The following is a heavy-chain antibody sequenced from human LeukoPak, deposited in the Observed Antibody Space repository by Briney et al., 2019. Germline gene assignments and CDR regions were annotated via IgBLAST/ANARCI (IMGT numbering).Heavy chain of an antibody. CDR1: GYTFTSYG. CDR3: ARVMVVPAAISSGFDP. V-gene: IGHV1-18*01. CDR2: ISAYNGNT. J-gene: IGHJ5*02. Sequence: VASVKVSCKASGYTFTSYGISCVRQAPGQGLEWMGWISAYNGNTNYAQKLQGRVTMTTDTSTSTAYMELRSLRSDDTAVYYCARVMVVPAAISSGFDPWGQGTLVTVSS. D-gene: IGHD2-2*01.